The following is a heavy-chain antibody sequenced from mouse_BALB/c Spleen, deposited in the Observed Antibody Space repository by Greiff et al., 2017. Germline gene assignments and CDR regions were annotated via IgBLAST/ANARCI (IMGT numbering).Heavy chain of an antibody. Sequence: EVKLVESGGGLVQPGGSRKLSCAASGFTFSSFGMHWVRQAPEKGLEWVAYISSGSSTIYYADTVKGRFTISRDNPKNTLFLQMTSLRSEDTAMYYCARSGWRSYAMDYWGQGTSVTVSS. CDR1: GFTFSSFG. D-gene: IGHD3-1*01. V-gene: IGHV5-17*02. J-gene: IGHJ4*01. CDR3: ARSGWRSYAMDY. CDR2: ISSGSSTI.